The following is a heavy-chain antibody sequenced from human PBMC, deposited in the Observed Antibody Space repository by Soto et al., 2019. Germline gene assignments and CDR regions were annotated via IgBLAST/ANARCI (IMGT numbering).Heavy chain of an antibody. V-gene: IGHV4-59*01. CDR3: ARGYYYYYIDV. CDR2: IFYTGST. CDR1: DGSINSDY. J-gene: IGHJ6*03. Sequence: QVRLQESGPGLVKPSETLSLTCTVSDGSINSDYWSWIRQPPGKGLEWIGYIFYTGSTNYNPSLKSLVTISLDKSKNHFSLKLTSVTAADTSVYYCARGYYYYYIDVWGRGTTVTVSS.